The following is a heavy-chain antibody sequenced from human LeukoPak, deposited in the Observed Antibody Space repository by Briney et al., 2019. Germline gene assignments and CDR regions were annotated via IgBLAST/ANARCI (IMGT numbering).Heavy chain of an antibody. CDR1: GYSISSGYF. CDR3: AHYDRRGWDAFDI. J-gene: IGHJ3*02. D-gene: IGHD4-17*01. Sequence: SETLSLTCTVSGYSISSGYFWGWIRQPPGKGLECIGTIYHSGSTYYNPSLKSRVTISVDTSKNQFSLRLTSVTAADTAVYYCAHYDRRGWDAFDIWGQGTMVTVSS. V-gene: IGHV4-38-2*02. CDR2: IYHSGST.